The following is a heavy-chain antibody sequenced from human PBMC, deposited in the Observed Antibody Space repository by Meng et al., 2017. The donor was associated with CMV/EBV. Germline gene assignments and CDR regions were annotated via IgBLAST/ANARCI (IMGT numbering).Heavy chain of an antibody. V-gene: IGHV1-69*05. D-gene: IGHD3-3*01. Sequence: FSVNVSCKASGGTFSSYVISWVRQAPGQGLEWMGGIIPIFGTANYAQKFQGRVTITTDESTSTAYMELSSLRSEDTAVYYCASGRGEITIFGVVTAETSYYYGMDVWGQGTTVTVSS. J-gene: IGHJ6*02. CDR2: IIPIFGTA. CDR3: ASGRGEITIFGVVTAETSYYYGMDV. CDR1: GGTFSSYV.